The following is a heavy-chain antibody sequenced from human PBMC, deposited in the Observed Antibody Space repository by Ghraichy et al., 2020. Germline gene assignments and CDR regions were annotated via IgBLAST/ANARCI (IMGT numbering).Heavy chain of an antibody. CDR2: ISGSGGST. D-gene: IGHD3-22*01. CDR3: AKDSDYDSSDRIDY. CDR1: GFTFSSYA. J-gene: IGHJ4*02. Sequence: GGSLRLSCVASGFTFSSYAMNWVRQAPGKGLEWVSAISGSGGSTYYADSVKGRFTISRDNSKNTLYLQMNSLRAEDTAVYYCAKDSDYDSSDRIDYWGQGTLVTVSS. V-gene: IGHV3-23*01.